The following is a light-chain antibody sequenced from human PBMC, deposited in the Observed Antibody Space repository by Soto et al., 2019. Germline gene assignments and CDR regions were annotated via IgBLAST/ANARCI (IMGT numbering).Light chain of an antibody. CDR3: QSYDSSLSAHYL. V-gene: IGLV1-40*01. CDR1: SSNIGATYD. J-gene: IGLJ1*01. Sequence: QSELTQPPSVSGAPGQRVTISCTGSSSNIGATYDVQWYQQLPGAAPKLLIYGNSNRPSGVPDRFSGSKSGTSASLAITGLQADDEADYYCQSYDSSLSAHYLFGTGTKVTVL. CDR2: GNS.